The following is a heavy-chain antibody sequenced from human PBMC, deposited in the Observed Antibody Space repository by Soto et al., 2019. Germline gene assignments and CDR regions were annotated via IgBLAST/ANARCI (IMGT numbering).Heavy chain of an antibody. Sequence: PGGSLRLSCAASGFSFSNYGMHWVRQAPGKGLEYVSAISSNGGTTYYANSVKGRFTISRDNSKNTLYLQMGSLRAEDMAVYYCASDAFDIWGQWTMVTVSS. CDR1: GFSFSNYG. V-gene: IGHV3-64*01. J-gene: IGHJ3*02. CDR3: ASDAFDI. CDR2: ISSNGGTT.